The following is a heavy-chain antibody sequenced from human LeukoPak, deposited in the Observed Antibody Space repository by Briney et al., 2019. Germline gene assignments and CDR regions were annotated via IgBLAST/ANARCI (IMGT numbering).Heavy chain of an antibody. V-gene: IGHV1-69*13. D-gene: IGHD3-10*01. CDR3: ARGNYYGSGPPYYYYGMDV. CDR1: GYTFTSYG. Sequence: SVKVSCKASGYTFTSYGISWVRQAPGQGLEWMGGIIPIFGTANYAQKFQGRVTITADESTSTAYMELSSLRSEDTAVYYCARGNYYGSGPPYYYYGMDVWGQGTTVTVSS. J-gene: IGHJ6*02. CDR2: IIPIFGTA.